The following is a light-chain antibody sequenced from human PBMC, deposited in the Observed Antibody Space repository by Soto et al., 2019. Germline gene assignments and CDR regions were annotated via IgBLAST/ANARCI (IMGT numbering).Light chain of an antibody. CDR1: QGISNY. CDR3: QKYESDPFT. Sequence: DIQMTQSPSSLSASVGDRVTITCRARQGISNYLAWYQQKPGKVPNLLIYAASSLQSWVPSRFSASGSGTDFTLSISSLQPEDVATYFCQKYESDPFTFGPGTKVEIK. V-gene: IGKV1-27*01. J-gene: IGKJ3*01. CDR2: AAS.